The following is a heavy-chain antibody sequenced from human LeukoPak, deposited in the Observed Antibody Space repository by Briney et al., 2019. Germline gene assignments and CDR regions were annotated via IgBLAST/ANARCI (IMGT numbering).Heavy chain of an antibody. D-gene: IGHD3-10*01. J-gene: IGHJ4*02. CDR1: VGSFSGYY. V-gene: IGHV4-34*01. CDR2: INHSGST. CDR3: ARSKSVLLFGEPRGLFY. Sequence: SETLSLTCAVYVGSFSGYYWSWIRQPPGKGLEWIGEINHSGSTNYNPSLKSRVTISVDTSKNQFSLKRNSVTAADTAVYYCARSKSVLLFGEPRGLFYWGQGTLVTVSS.